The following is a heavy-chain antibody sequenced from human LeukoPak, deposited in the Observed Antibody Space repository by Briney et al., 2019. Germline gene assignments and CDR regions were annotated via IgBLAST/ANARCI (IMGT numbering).Heavy chain of an antibody. J-gene: IGHJ4*02. CDR3: AKAWGYGDYLLDY. CDR1: GCTFSSYG. V-gene: IGHV3-30*18. Sequence: GRALRLSCAASGCTFSSYGMHWVRQAPGKGLEWVAVISYDGSNKYYADSVKGRFTISRDNSKNTLYLQMNSLRAEDTAVYYCAKAWGYGDYLLDYWGQGTLVTVSS. D-gene: IGHD4-17*01. CDR2: ISYDGSNK.